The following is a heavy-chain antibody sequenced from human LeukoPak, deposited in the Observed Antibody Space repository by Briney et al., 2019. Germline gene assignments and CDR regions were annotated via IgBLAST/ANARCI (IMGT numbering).Heavy chain of an antibody. D-gene: IGHD2-2*02. CDR3: AAGQVDCSSTSCYNGCYYYYMDV. CDR2: IVVGSGNT. CDR1: GFTFTSSA. J-gene: IGHJ6*03. Sequence: ASVKVSCKASGFTFTSSAMQWVRQARGQRLEWIGWIVVGSGNTNYAQKFQERVTITRDMTTSTAYMELCSLRSEDTAEYYWAAGQVDCSSTSCYNGCYYYYMDVWGKGTTVTVSS. V-gene: IGHV1-58*02.